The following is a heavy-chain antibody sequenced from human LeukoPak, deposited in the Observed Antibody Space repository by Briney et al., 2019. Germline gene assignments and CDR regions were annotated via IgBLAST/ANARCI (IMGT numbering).Heavy chain of an antibody. CDR2: IIPIFGTA. CDR1: GYSFANYY. CDR3: ARVGRDSNYYYYYMDV. V-gene: IGHV1-69*06. Sequence: ASVKVSCKASGYSFANYYIHWVRRAPGQGLEWMGRIIPIFGTANYAQKFQGRVTITADKSTSTAYMELSSLRSEDTAVYYCARVGRDSNYYYYYMDVWGKGTTVTVSS. J-gene: IGHJ6*03. D-gene: IGHD4-11*01.